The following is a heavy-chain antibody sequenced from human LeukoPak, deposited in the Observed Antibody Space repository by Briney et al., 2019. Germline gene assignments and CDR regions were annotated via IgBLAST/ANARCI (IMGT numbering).Heavy chain of an antibody. V-gene: IGHV1-46*01. J-gene: IGHJ4*02. CDR1: GYTFTSYY. CDR2: INPRGGGT. CDR3: ARALGYRGYDYGWYYDY. D-gene: IGHD5-12*01. Sequence: ASVKVSCKASGYTFTSYYIHWVRQAPGQRLEWMGIINPRGGGTRYAQKFQGRVTMTSDTSTTTVYMELSSLRSEDTAVYYCARALGYRGYDYGWYYDYWGQGTLVTVSS.